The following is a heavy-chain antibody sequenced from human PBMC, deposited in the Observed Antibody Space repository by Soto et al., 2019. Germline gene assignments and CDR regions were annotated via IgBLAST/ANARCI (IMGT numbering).Heavy chain of an antibody. CDR2: IKRDGSTA. V-gene: IGHV3-74*01. CDR3: ARGVNNYYYQGV. CDR1: GFTFSDYW. J-gene: IGHJ6*03. D-gene: IGHD3-3*01. Sequence: EVQLVESGGGLVQPGGSLRLSCAASGFTFSDYWMHWVRQAPGKGLEWVSRIKRDGSTANYADSVKGRFTIARDNAKSTLYLEMNSLRVEDTADYYCARGVNNYYYQGVGGKGTTVTVSS.